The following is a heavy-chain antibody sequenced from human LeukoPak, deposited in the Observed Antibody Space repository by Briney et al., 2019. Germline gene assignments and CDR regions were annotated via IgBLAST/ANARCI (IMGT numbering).Heavy chain of an antibody. D-gene: IGHD3-22*01. CDR2: IYYSGST. Sequence: PSETLSLTCTVSGGSISSYYWSWIRQPPGKGLEWIVYIYYSGSTNYNPSLKSRVTMSVDTSKNQFSLKLSSVTAADTAVYYCARAGYYYDSSGYNFDYWGQGTLVTVSS. CDR1: GGSISSYY. V-gene: IGHV4-59*12. J-gene: IGHJ4*02. CDR3: ARAGYYYDSSGYNFDY.